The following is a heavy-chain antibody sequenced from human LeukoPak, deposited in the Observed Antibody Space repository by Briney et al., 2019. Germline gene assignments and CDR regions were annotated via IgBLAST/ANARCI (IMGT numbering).Heavy chain of an antibody. D-gene: IGHD6-13*01. J-gene: IGHJ4*02. V-gene: IGHV3-48*03. Sequence: GGSLRLSCAASGFTFSSYDMNWVRQAPGKGLEWVSYIHSSGGTIYYADSVKGRFTISRDSAKNSLYLQMNSLRAEDTAIYYCARSGQHLFDFWGQGTLVTVSS. CDR2: IHSSGGTI. CDR1: GFTFSSYD. CDR3: ARSGQHLFDF.